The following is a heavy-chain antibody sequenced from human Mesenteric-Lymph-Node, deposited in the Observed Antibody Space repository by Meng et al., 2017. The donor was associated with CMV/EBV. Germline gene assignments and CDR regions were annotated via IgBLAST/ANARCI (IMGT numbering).Heavy chain of an antibody. CDR1: CVSVTSGAYH. CDR2: IYGTGIT. J-gene: IGHJ4*02. V-gene: IGHV4-61*08. Sequence: QVQSQGSVPELVNPSEAPSIACSVSCVSVTSGAYHWSWSRQSPGKGLAWLGYIYGTGITIYNPSLKSRVTILIDTSKNQFSLKLNSVTTADTAVYYCEKSRSSTPGIVDDWGQGTLVTVSS. D-gene: IGHD2/OR15-2a*01. CDR3: EKSRSSTPGIVDD.